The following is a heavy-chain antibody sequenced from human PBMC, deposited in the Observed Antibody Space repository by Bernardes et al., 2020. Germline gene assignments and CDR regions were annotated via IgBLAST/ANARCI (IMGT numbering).Heavy chain of an antibody. D-gene: IGHD6-19*01. CDR1: GFTFSSYW. CDR3: ARGGWYPRYNWFDP. CDR2: IKQDGSEK. Sequence: GGSLRLSRAASGFTFSSYWMSWVRQAPGKGLEWVANIKQDGSEKYYVDSVKGRFTISRDNAKNSLYLQMNSLRAEDTAVYYCARGGWYPRYNWFDPWGQGTLVTVSS. J-gene: IGHJ5*02. V-gene: IGHV3-7*01.